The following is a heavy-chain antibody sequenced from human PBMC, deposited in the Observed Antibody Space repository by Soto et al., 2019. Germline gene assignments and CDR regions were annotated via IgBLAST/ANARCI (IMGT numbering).Heavy chain of an antibody. CDR2: IWYDGSNK. J-gene: IGHJ6*02. D-gene: IGHD2-2*01. CDR3: ARDGCSSTSCYGVFYYYYGMDV. V-gene: IGHV3-33*01. CDR1: GFTFSSYG. Sequence: QVQLVESGGGVVQPGRSLRLSCAASGFTFSSYGMHWVRQAPGKGLEWVAVIWYDGSNKYYADSVKGRFTISRDNSKNRLYLQMNSLRAEDTAVYYCARDGCSSTSCYGVFYYYYGMDVWGQGTTVTVSS.